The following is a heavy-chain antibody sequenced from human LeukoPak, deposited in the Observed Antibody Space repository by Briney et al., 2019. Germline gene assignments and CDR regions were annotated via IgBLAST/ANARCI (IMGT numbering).Heavy chain of an antibody. CDR1: GFTFSNYA. D-gene: IGHD2-21*01. CDR2: ISGSGGST. Sequence: PGGSPRLSCAASGFTFSNYAMSWVRQAPGKGLERLSTISGSGGSTYYADSVKGRFTISRDNSKNTVYLQMKSLRVEATAVYYCAKGLSAAGDYYFDYWGQGALVTVSS. V-gene: IGHV3-23*01. J-gene: IGHJ4*02. CDR3: AKGLSAAGDYYFDY.